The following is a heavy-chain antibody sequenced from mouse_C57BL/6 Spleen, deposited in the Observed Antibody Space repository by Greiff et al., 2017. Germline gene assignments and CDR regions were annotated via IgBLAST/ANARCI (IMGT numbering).Heavy chain of an antibody. J-gene: IGHJ2*01. CDR1: SYTFTSYT. V-gene: IGHV1-4*01. Sequence: QVQLKESGAELARPGASVKMSCKASSYTFTSYTMHWVKQRPGQGLEWIGYINPSSGYTKYNQKFKDKATLTADKSSSTAYMQLSSLTSEDSAVYYCARDYGSYFDYWGQGTTLTVSS. CDR3: ARDYGSYFDY. D-gene: IGHD2-2*01. CDR2: INPSSGYT.